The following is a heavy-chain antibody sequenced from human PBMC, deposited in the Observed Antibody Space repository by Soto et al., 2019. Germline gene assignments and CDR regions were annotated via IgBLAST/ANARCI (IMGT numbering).Heavy chain of an antibody. Sequence: QVQLQESGPGLVKPSETLSLTCTVSGGSVSSESHYWSWIRPNPGKGLEWIGYIYYTGSTNYNPSLKGRVTMSVDTSRDQVSLRLRSVTCADTAVYYWARDQYDFRSGSYYYAMEVWGQGTKVTVSS. CDR1: GGSVSSESHY. J-gene: IGHJ6*02. CDR2: IYYTGST. D-gene: IGHD3-3*01. V-gene: IGHV4-61*01. CDR3: ARDQYDFRSGSYYYAMEV.